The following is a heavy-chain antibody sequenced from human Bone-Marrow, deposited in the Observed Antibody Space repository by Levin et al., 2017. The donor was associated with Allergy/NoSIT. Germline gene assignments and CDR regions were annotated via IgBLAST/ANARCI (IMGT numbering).Heavy chain of an antibody. CDR1: GFTFSSYW. D-gene: IGHD5-12*01. CDR3: ARSLVATADFDY. CDR2: IYSDGSST. Sequence: PGESLKISCAASGFTFSSYWMHWVRQAPGKGLVWVSRIYSDGSSTSYADSVKGRFTISRDNAKNTLYLQMHSLRAEDTAVYYCARSLVATADFDYWGQGTLVTVSS. V-gene: IGHV3-74*01. J-gene: IGHJ4*02.